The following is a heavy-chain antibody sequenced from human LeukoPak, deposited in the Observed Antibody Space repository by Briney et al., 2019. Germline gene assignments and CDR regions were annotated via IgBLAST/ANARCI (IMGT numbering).Heavy chain of an antibody. CDR3: AKSVRTAPFEY. Sequence: SETLSLTCTVSGASISSNYCSWIRQPPGKGLEWIGYIYSSGSTNSNPSLKSRVTMSVDTTKNQFSLRLTSVTAADTAFYYCAKSVRTAPFEYWGQGNLVTVSS. J-gene: IGHJ4*02. V-gene: IGHV4-59*08. CDR2: IYSSGST. D-gene: IGHD2-21*02. CDR1: GASISSNY.